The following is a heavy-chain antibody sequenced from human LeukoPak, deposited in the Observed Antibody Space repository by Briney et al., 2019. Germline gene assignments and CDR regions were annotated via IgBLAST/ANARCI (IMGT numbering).Heavy chain of an antibody. J-gene: IGHJ5*02. D-gene: IGHD2-15*01. Sequence: GASVKVSCKASGYTFTSYAMNWVRQAPGQGLEWMGWINTNTGNPTYAQGFTGRFVFSLDTSVSTAYLQISSLKAEDTAVYYCARDCDNTLKNYCSGGSCYSEASRENWFDPWGQGTLVTVSS. CDR1: GYTFTSYA. V-gene: IGHV7-4-1*02. CDR2: INTNTGNP. CDR3: ARDCDNTLKNYCSGGSCYSEASRENWFDP.